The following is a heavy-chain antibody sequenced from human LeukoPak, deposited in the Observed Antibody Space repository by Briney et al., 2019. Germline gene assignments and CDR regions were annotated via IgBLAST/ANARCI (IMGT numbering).Heavy chain of an antibody. D-gene: IGHD1-1*01. V-gene: IGHV3-64D*06. CDR1: GFTFSSYT. CDR3: VKDRTRTGIFDY. J-gene: IGHJ4*02. CDR2: ISSNGDST. Sequence: GGSLRLSCSASGFTFSSYTMHWVRQAPGKGLEYVSAISSNGDSTYYADSVKGRFAISIDNSKNTLYLQMTSVGAEDTAVYYCVKDRTRTGIFDYWGQGTLVTVSS.